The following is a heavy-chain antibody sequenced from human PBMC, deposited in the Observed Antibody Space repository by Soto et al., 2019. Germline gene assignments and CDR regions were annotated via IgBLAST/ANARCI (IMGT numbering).Heavy chain of an antibody. J-gene: IGHJ6*03. CDR1: GGSISSYY. D-gene: IGHD2-15*01. Sequence: SETLSLTCTVSGGSISSYYWSWIRQPPGKGLEWIGYIYYSGSTNYNPSLKSRVTISVDTSKNQFSLKLSSVTAADTAVYYCARLPLRYCSGGSCPPGYYYYVDVWGKGTTVTVSS. CDR3: ARLPLRYCSGGSCPPGYYYYVDV. V-gene: IGHV4-59*01. CDR2: IYYSGST.